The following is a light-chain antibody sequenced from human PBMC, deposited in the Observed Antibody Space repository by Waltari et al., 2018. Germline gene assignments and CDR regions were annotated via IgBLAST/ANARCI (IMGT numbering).Light chain of an antibody. CDR1: QNINNW. Sequence: DIQLPQSPSTLSASLGDRVTITCRASQNINNWVAWYQHKPGKAPNLLIYKASSLERGVPSRFSGSGSGAEFTLTISSLQPDDSATYYCQQYGGYPWTFGQGTKVEIK. J-gene: IGKJ1*01. V-gene: IGKV1-5*03. CDR2: KAS. CDR3: QQYGGYPWT.